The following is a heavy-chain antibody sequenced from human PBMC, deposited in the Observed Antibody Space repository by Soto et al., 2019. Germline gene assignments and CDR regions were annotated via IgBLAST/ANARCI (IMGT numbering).Heavy chain of an antibody. J-gene: IGHJ3*02. D-gene: IGHD3-22*01. CDR3: ARDWEGSGYLPRGAFDI. CDR2: IIPIFGTA. V-gene: IGHV1-69*13. CDR1: GGTFSSYA. Sequence: GASVKVSCKASGGTFSSYAISWVRQAPGQGLEWMGGIIPIFGTANYAQKFQGRVTITADESTSTAYMELSSLRSEDTAVYYCARDWEGSGYLPRGAFDIWGQGTMVTVSS.